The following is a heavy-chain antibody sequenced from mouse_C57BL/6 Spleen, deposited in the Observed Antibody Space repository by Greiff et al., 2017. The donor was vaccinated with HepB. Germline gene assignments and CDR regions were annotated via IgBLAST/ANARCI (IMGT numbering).Heavy chain of an antibody. CDR3: ARSLYGNYGDY. D-gene: IGHD2-1*01. V-gene: IGHV1-69*01. Sequence: VQLQQSGAELVMPGASVKLSCKASGYTFTSYWMHWVKQRPGQGLEWIGEIDPSDSYTNYNQKFKGKSTLTVDKSSSTAYMQLSSLTSEDSAVYYCARSLYGNYGDYWGQGTTLTVSS. CDR1: GYTFTSYW. CDR2: IDPSDSYT. J-gene: IGHJ2*01.